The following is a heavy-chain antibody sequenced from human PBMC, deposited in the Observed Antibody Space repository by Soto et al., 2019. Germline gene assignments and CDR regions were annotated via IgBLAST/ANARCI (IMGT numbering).Heavy chain of an antibody. D-gene: IGHD3-10*01. CDR1: VFTFSSYA. V-gene: IGHV3-30-3*01. J-gene: IGHJ4*02. Sequence: RGALRLSCAASVFTFSSYAMHWVRQAPGRGLEWVAVISYDGSNKYYADSVKGRFTISIDNSKNTLYLQMNSLRAEDTAVYYCARGWPLYYASGSPFDYWGQGTLVTVSS. CDR2: ISYDGSNK. CDR3: ARGWPLYYASGSPFDY.